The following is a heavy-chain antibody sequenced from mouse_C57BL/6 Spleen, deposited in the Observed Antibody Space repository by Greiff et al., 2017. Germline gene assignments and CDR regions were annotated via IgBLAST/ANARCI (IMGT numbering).Heavy chain of an antibody. J-gene: IGHJ3*01. CDR2: IHPNSGST. CDR3: ARNGYDYEKAWFAY. D-gene: IGHD2-4*01. V-gene: IGHV1-64*01. Sequence: PGQGLEWIGMIHPNSGSTNYNEKFKSKATLTVDKSSSTAYMQLSSLTSEDSAVYYCARNGYDYEKAWFAYWGQGTLVTVSA.